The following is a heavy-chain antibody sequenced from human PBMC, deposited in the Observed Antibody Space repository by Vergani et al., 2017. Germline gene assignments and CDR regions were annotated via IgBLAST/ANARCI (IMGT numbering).Heavy chain of an antibody. Sequence: QVQLVESGGGVVQPGTSLRLSCVVSGFALNRHAMYWVRQPPGKGLEWVVGISFDGTNEYYPDLVKGRFTISRDIAKNTLYLQVRSLRLEDTGVYHCVRDRGLCAGGRCYTEAWDYWGQGTPVTVSS. V-gene: IGHV3-30-3*01. CDR2: ISFDGTNE. J-gene: IGHJ4*02. CDR3: VRDRGLCAGGRCYTEAWDY. CDR1: GFALNRHA. D-gene: IGHD2-2*02.